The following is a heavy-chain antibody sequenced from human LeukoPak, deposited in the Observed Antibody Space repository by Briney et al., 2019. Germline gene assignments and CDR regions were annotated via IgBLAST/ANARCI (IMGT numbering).Heavy chain of an antibody. CDR2: IIPIFGTA. CDR1: GGTFSSYA. V-gene: IGHV1-69*05. D-gene: IGHD6-13*01. Sequence: SVKVSCKASGGTFSSYAISWVRQAPGQGLEWMGGIIPIFGTANYAQKFQGRVTITTDESTSTAYMELSSLRSEDTAVYYCARDQRRGTAHDYWGQGTLVTVSS. CDR3: ARDQRRGTAHDY. J-gene: IGHJ4*02.